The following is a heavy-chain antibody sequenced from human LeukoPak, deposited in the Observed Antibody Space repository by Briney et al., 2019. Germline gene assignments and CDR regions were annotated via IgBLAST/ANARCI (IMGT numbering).Heavy chain of an antibody. J-gene: IGHJ6*03. Sequence: PGGSLRLSCAASGFTFSDYYMSWIRQAPGKGLEWVSYISSSGSTIYYADSVKGRFTISRDNAKSSLYLQMNSLRAEDTAVYYCVRIVQTNYYYYMDVWGKGTTVTVSS. CDR3: VRIVQTNYYYYMDV. CDR2: ISSSGSTI. D-gene: IGHD3-16*02. V-gene: IGHV3-11*04. CDR1: GFTFSDYY.